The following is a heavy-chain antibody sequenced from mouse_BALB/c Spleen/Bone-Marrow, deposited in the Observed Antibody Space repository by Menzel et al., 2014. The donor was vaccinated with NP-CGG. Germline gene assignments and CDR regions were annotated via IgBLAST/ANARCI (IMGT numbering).Heavy chain of an antibody. Sequence: EVKLMESGGGLVKPGGSLKLSCAVSGFTFSDYYMYWVRQNPEKRLEWVATINDGGNYTYYPDSVKGRFNISRDNANNNLSLQMSSLKSEDSAMDYCARDGNCVMDYWGQGTSVTVSS. CDR1: GFTFSDYY. J-gene: IGHJ4*01. V-gene: IGHV5-4*02. CDR2: INDGGNYT. CDR3: ARDGNCVMDY. D-gene: IGHD2-1*01.